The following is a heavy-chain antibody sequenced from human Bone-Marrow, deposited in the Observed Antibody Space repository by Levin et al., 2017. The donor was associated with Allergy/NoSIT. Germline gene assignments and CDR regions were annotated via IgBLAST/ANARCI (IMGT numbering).Heavy chain of an antibody. CDR1: GGSISSYY. V-gene: IGHV4-4*07. Sequence: SETLSLTCTVSGGSISSYYWSWLRQPAGKGLEWIGRIYTSGSTNYNPSLKSRVTMSVETSKNQFSLKLSSVTAADTAVYYCARHMDSSSWYDARHRHAPYYYYSGMDVCGHGTTVTVS. CDR3: ARHMDSSSWYDARHRHAPYYYYSGMDV. D-gene: IGHD6-13*01. J-gene: IGHJ6*02. CDR2: IYTSGST.